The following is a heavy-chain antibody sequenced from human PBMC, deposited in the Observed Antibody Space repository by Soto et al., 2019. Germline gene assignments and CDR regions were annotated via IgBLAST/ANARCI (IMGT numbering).Heavy chain of an antibody. CDR1: GFTFSVYG. CDR3: AKKPPGDWVAMFDY. CDR2: ISHDGTNK. V-gene: IGHV3-30*18. Sequence: QVQLVESGGGVVQPGRSLRLSCAASGFTFSVYGMHWVRQAPGKGLEWVAVISHDGTNKFYADSVKGRFTISRDNSRNTLYLQMNTLRADDTAVYYCAKKPPGDWVAMFDYWDQGTLVTVSS. D-gene: IGHD2-21*02. J-gene: IGHJ4*02.